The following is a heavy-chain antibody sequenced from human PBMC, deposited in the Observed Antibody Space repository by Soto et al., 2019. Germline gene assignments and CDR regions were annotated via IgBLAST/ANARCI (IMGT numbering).Heavy chain of an antibody. CDR1: GYTFISHG. CDR2: ISGKNGNT. J-gene: IGHJ6*02. V-gene: IGHV1-18*04. Sequence: QVQLVQSGVEVKKPGASVKVSCKASGYTFISHGISWVRQAPGQGLEWMGWISGKNGNTNYAQKLQGRVTLTTDTSSSTAYMELRRRTSDDTAVYYCARVSSSIVVVPDYGMDVWGQGTTVTVSS. CDR3: ARVSSSIVVVPDYGMDV. D-gene: IGHD2-15*01.